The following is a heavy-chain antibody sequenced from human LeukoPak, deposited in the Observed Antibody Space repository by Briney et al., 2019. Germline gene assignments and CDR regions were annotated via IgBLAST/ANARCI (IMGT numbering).Heavy chain of an antibody. Sequence: PGGSLRLSCTASGFTFGDYAMSWVRQAPGKGLEWVGFIRSKAYGGTTEYAASVKGRFTISRDDSKSIAYLQMNSLKTEDTAVYYCTRDSFARGDSSGFPEVAFDIWGQGTMVTVSS. CDR2: IRSKAYGGTT. V-gene: IGHV3-49*04. CDR1: GFTFGDYA. J-gene: IGHJ3*02. D-gene: IGHD3-22*01. CDR3: TRDSFARGDSSGFPEVAFDI.